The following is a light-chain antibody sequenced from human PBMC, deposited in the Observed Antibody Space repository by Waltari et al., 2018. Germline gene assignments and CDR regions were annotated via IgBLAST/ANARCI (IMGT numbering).Light chain of an antibody. CDR1: SGHSSNI. CDR2: VNSDGSH. Sequence: QLVLTQSPSASASLGASVTLTCTLSSGHSSNIVAWLQQQPGKGPRFLMKVNSDGSHSKGDEIPDRFSGSSSGAERYLTISSVQSEDEADYYCQTGGHGTWVFGGGTKLTVL. V-gene: IGLV4-69*01. J-gene: IGLJ3*02. CDR3: QTGGHGTWV.